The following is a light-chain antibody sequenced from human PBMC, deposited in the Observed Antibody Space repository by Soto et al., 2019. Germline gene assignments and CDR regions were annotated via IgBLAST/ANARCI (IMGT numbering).Light chain of an antibody. CDR2: GAS. CDR3: QQHNNWPPWT. J-gene: IGKJ1*01. Sequence: EIVMTQSPATLSVSPGERATLSCRASQSVSSNLAWYQQKPGQAPRLLMYGASTRATGIPDRFSGSGSGTEFNLTISSLQSEDFAVYYCQQHNNWPPWTFGQGPKVEIK. CDR1: QSVSSN. V-gene: IGKV3-15*01.